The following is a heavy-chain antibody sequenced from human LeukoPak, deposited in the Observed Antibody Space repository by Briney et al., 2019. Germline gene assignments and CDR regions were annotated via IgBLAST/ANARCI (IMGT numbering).Heavy chain of an antibody. D-gene: IGHD2-15*01. CDR2: ISSSGSNI. CDR3: ARSLSLHHCSTGSCYPPVS. V-gene: IGHV3-21*01. J-gene: IGHJ5*02. Sequence: PGGSLRLSCVVSGFIFSNYSMNWVRQAPGKGPAWVSSISSSGSNIYNADSEKGRFTVSRDNAKNSLYLQMNSLRAEDTAVYYCARSLSLHHCSTGSCYPPVSWGQGTLVTVSS. CDR1: GFIFSNYS.